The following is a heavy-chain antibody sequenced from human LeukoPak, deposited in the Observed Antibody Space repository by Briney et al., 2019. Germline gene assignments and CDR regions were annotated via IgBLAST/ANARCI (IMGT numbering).Heavy chain of an antibody. D-gene: IGHD2-2*01. CDR1: GYTFTGYY. CDR3: AREIAREDIVVLPAAEGDY. V-gene: IGHV1-2*02. CDR2: INPNSGGT. Sequence: GASVKVSCKASGYTFTGYYMHWVRQAPGQGLEWMGWINPNSGGTNYAQKFQGRVTMTRDTSISTAYMELSRLRSDDTAVYYCAREIAREDIVVLPAAEGDYWGQGTLVTVSS. J-gene: IGHJ4*02.